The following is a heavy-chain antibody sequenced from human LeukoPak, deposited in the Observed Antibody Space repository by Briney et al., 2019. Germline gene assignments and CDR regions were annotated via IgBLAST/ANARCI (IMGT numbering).Heavy chain of an antibody. CDR3: ARVRRLGYCSSTSCYADWFDP. CDR1: GYSISSGYY. CDR2: IYYSGST. Sequence: SETLSLTCAVSGYSISSGYYWAWIRQPPGKGLEWIGSIYYSGSTYYNPSLKSRVTISVDTSKNQFSLKLSSVTAADTAVYYCARVRRLGYCSSTSCYADWFDPWGQGTLVTVSS. D-gene: IGHD2-2*01. J-gene: IGHJ5*02. V-gene: IGHV4-38-2*01.